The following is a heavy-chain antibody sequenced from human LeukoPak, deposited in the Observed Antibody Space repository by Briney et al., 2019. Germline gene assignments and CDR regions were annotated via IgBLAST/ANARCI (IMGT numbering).Heavy chain of an antibody. Sequence: PSETLSLTCTVSGGSISSYYWSWIRQPPGKGLEWIGEINHSGSTNYNPSLKSRVTISVDTSKNQFSLKLSSVTAADTAVYYCASLNYYDSSGYLDYWGQGTLVTVSS. J-gene: IGHJ4*02. V-gene: IGHV4-34*01. CDR1: GGSISSYY. CDR3: ASLNYYDSSGYLDY. CDR2: INHSGST. D-gene: IGHD3-22*01.